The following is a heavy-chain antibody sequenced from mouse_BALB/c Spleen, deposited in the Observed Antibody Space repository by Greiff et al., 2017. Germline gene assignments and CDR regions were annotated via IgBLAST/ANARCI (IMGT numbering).Heavy chain of an antibody. CDR1: GFNIKDTY. CDR2: IDPANGNT. CDR3: ARDYGSSYCDY. V-gene: IGHV14-3*02. J-gene: IGHJ2*01. Sequence: VQLQQSGAELVKPGASVKLSCTASGFNIKDTYMHWVKQRPEQGLEWIGRIDPANGNTKYDPKFQGKATITADTSSNTAYLQLSSLTSEDTAVYYCARDYGSSYCDYWGQGTTLTVAS. D-gene: IGHD1-1*01.